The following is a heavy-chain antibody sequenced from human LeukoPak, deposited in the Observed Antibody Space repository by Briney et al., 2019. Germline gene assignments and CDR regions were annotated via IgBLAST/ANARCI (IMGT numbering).Heavy chain of an antibody. CDR1: GFTFDDYA. V-gene: IGHV3-9*01. D-gene: IGHD6-6*01. CDR3: ARDLQLVLDS. CDR2: ISWNSGSI. Sequence: GGSLRLSCAASGFTFDDYAMHWVRQAPGKGLEWVSGISWNSGSIGYADSVKGRFTISRDNAKNSLYLQMNSLRAEDTAVYYCARDLQLVLDSWGQGTLVTVSS. J-gene: IGHJ4*02.